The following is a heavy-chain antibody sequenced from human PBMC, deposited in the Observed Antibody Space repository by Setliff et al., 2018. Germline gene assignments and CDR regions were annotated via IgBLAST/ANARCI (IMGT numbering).Heavy chain of an antibody. J-gene: IGHJ5*02. Sequence: ASVKVSCKTSPYSSSGYYIHWVRQAPGQGLEWMGWINTNSGDTRYAQKFQGRVTMTRDTSISTAYMELSRLRSDDTAVYYCARTKGFVDGYLDPWGQGTLVTVSS. CDR2: INTNSGDT. D-gene: IGHD3-10*01. CDR1: PYSSSGYY. CDR3: ARTKGFVDGYLDP. V-gene: IGHV1-2*02.